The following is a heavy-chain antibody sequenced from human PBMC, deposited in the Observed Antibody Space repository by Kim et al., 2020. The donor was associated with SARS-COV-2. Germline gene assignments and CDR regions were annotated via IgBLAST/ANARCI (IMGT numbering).Heavy chain of an antibody. V-gene: IGHV4-39*01. CDR1: GASLINNFCH. J-gene: IGHJ4*02. CDR3: VRLSGDFDDRIDY. D-gene: IGHD1-26*01. Sequence: SETLSLTCAVSGASLINNFCHWGWIRQSPGKGLEWIGSISYRGDTYYSPSLKSRLTISVDISKRQFSLKLRSLTASDTAVYYCVRLSGDFDDRIDYWGQGTLVTVSS. CDR2: ISYRGDT.